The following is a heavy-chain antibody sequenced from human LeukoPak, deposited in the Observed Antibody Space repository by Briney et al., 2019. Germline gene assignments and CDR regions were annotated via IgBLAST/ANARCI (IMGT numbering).Heavy chain of an antibody. CDR1: GFTFSSYW. V-gene: IGHV3-74*01. Sequence: GGSLRLSCAASGFTFSSYWMHWVRQAPGKGLVWVSRINSDGSSTSYADSVKGRFTISRDNAKNTLYLQMNSLRAEDTAVYYCAGWYHYGSGSSTTTRLYYYYYMDVWGKGTTVTISS. D-gene: IGHD3-10*01. CDR2: INSDGSST. CDR3: AGWYHYGSGSSTTTRLYYYYYMDV. J-gene: IGHJ6*03.